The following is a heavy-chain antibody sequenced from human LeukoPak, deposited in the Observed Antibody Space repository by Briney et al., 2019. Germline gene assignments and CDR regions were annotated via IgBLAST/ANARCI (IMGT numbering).Heavy chain of an antibody. D-gene: IGHD1-26*01. CDR2: ISSSGSTI. Sequence: GGSLRLSCAASGFTFSDYYMSWIRQAPGKGLEWVSYISSSGSTIYYADSVKGRFTISRDNAKNSLYLQMNSLRAEDTAVYYCAKEGIVGASRYFQHWGQGTLVTVSS. CDR3: AKEGIVGASRYFQH. V-gene: IGHV3-11*04. CDR1: GFTFSDYY. J-gene: IGHJ1*01.